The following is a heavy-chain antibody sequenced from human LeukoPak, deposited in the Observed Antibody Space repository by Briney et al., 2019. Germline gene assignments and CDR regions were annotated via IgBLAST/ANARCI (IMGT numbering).Heavy chain of an antibody. CDR2: IWYDGSNK. CDR3: ARDRAMVVGSSWYYDY. V-gene: IGHV3-33*01. Sequence: GGSLRLSCAASGFTFSSYGMHWVRQAPGKGLEWVSLIWYDGSNKYYADSVKGRFTISRDNSKNTLNLQMNSLRAENTALYYCARDRAMVVGSSWYYDYWGQGTLVTVSS. CDR1: GFTFSSYG. J-gene: IGHJ4*02. D-gene: IGHD5-18*01.